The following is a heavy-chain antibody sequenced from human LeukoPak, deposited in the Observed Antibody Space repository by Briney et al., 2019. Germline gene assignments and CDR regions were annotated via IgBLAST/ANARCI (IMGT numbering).Heavy chain of an antibody. J-gene: IGHJ4*02. V-gene: IGHV4-39*07. Sequence: SETLSLTCTVSGGSISSSSYYWGWIRQPPGKGLEWIGNIYYSGSTYYNPSLKSRVTISVDTSKNQFSLKLSSVTAADTAVYYCARVDRGLAAAGKGGPFDYWGQGTLVTVSS. CDR1: GGSISSSSYY. CDR3: ARVDRGLAAAGKGGPFDY. D-gene: IGHD6-13*01. CDR2: IYYSGST.